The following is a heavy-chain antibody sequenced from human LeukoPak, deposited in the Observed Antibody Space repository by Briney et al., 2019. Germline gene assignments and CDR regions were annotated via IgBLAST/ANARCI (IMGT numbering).Heavy chain of an antibody. CDR3: ARRPPALGAFDI. V-gene: IGHV4-39*01. CDR2: IYYSDSGKM. Sequence: SETLSLTCTVSGGSISRSNYYWGWIRQPPGKGLEWIGSIYYSDSGKMYYNPSLKSRVTISADTSKNQFSLKVSSVTAADTAVYYCARRPPALGAFDIWGQGTMVSVSS. J-gene: IGHJ3*02. CDR1: GGSISRSNYY.